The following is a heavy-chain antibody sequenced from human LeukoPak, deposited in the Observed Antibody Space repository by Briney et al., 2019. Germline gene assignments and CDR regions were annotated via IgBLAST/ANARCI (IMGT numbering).Heavy chain of an antibody. D-gene: IGHD2-8*01. CDR2: INSDGTST. CDR3: ARVVNGYVDY. Sequence: PGGSLRLSCAASGFTFRTYWMHWVRQAPGKGLVWVSRINSDGTSTNYADSVKGRFTISRDNAQNSLYLQMNSLRAEDTAVYFCARVVNGYVDYWGQGTLVTVSS. J-gene: IGHJ4*02. V-gene: IGHV3-74*01. CDR1: GFTFRTYW.